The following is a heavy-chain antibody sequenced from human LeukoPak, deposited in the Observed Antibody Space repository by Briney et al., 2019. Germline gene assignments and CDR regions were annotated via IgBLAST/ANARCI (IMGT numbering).Heavy chain of an antibody. D-gene: IGHD6-19*01. CDR3: ASGIAVAANWFDP. Sequence: SISISGSTIYYADSVKGRFTISRDNAKNSLYLQMNSLRAEDTAVYYCASGIAVAANWFDPWGQGTLVTVSS. CDR2: ISISGSTI. J-gene: IGHJ5*02. V-gene: IGHV3-48*03.